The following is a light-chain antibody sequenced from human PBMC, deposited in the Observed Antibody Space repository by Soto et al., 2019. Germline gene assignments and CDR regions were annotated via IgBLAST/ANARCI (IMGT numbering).Light chain of an antibody. Sequence: DIQMTQSPSTLSASVGDRVTITCRASQSISYWLAWYQQRPGKAPRLLIYKASSLQSGVPSRFSGSGSGTDFTLTISSLQPDDFATYYCQQADSFPLTFGGGTKVDIK. V-gene: IGKV1-5*03. J-gene: IGKJ4*01. CDR1: QSISYW. CDR2: KAS. CDR3: QQADSFPLT.